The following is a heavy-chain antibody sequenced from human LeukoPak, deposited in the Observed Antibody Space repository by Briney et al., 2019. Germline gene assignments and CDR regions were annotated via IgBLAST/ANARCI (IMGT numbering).Heavy chain of an antibody. Sequence: GGSLRLSCAASGFTFNDYAMHWVRQAPGKGLEWVSGISWNSGNIGYADSVKGRFTISRDNAKNSLYLQMNSLRAEDTALYYCAKEDNYYDSSAAFDYWGQGTLVTVSS. CDR2: ISWNSGNI. V-gene: IGHV3-9*01. CDR1: GFTFNDYA. J-gene: IGHJ4*02. D-gene: IGHD3-22*01. CDR3: AKEDNYYDSSAAFDY.